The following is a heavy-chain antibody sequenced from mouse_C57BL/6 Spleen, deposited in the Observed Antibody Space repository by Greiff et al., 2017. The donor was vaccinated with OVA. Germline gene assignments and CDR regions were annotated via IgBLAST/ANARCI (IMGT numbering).Heavy chain of an antibody. V-gene: IGHV1-4*01. CDR1: GYTFTSYT. D-gene: IGHD4-1*01. J-gene: IGHJ3*01. Sequence: VQLQQSGAELARPGASVKMSCKASGYTFTSYTMHWVKQRPGQGLEWIGYINPSSGYTKYNQKFKDKATLTADKSSSTAYMQLSSLTSEDSAVYYCAREGTGTEGFAYWGQGTLVTVSA. CDR2: INPSSGYT. CDR3: AREGTGTEGFAY.